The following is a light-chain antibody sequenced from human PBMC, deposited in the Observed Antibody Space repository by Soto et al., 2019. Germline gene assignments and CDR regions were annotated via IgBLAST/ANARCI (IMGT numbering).Light chain of an antibody. Sequence: SVLTQPASVSGSPGQSITISCTGTSSDVGSYNLVSWYQQHPGKAPKLMIYEGSKRPSGVSNRFSGSKSGNTASLTISGLQAEDEADYYCCSYAGSSTDVFGTGTKGTVL. CDR2: EGS. CDR1: SSDVGSYNL. V-gene: IGLV2-23*01. J-gene: IGLJ1*01. CDR3: CSYAGSSTDV.